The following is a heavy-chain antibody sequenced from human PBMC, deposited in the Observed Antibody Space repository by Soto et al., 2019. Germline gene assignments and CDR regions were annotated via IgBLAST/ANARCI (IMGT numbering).Heavy chain of an antibody. Sequence: GGSLRLSCAASGFTFSSYSMNWVRQAPGKGLEWVSSISSSSSYIYYADSVKGRFTISRDNAKNSLYLQMNSLRAEDTAVYYCARDPRFEGYCSSTSCSYLRTDWFDPWGQGTLVTVSS. CDR3: ARDPRFEGYCSSTSCSYLRTDWFDP. J-gene: IGHJ5*02. CDR1: GFTFSSYS. V-gene: IGHV3-21*01. D-gene: IGHD2-2*01. CDR2: ISSSSSYI.